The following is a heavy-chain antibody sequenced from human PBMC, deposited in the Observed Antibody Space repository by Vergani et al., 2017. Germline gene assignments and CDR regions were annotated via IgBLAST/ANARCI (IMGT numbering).Heavy chain of an antibody. Sequence: QVQLVESGGGVVQPGGSLRLSCAASGYTYSSYGMQWVRHAPGKGLEWVAFIRYDGINKYYADSVKGRFTIYRDNSKNTLYLQMNSLRAEDTAVYYCAKDGSLSGSYYPYYYYGMDVWGQXP. CDR1: GYTYSSYG. V-gene: IGHV3-30*02. CDR3: AKDGSLSGSYYPYYYYGMDV. D-gene: IGHD1-26*01. J-gene: IGHJ6*02. CDR2: IRYDGINK.